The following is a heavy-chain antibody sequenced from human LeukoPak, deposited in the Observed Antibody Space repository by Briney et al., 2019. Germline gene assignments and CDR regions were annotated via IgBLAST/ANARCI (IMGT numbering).Heavy chain of an antibody. J-gene: IGHJ4*02. Sequence: GGSLRLSCAASGFTFSSYEMNWVRQAPGKGLEGVSYISSSGSTIYYADSVKGRFTISRDNAKNSLYLQMNSLRAEDTAVYYCARDRMTKGGLDYWGQGTLVTVSS. CDR3: ARDRMTKGGLDY. CDR1: GFTFSSYE. V-gene: IGHV3-48*03. CDR2: ISSSGSTI.